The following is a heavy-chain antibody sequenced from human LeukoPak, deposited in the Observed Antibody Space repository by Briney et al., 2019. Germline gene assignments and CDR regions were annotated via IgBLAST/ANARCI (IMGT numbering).Heavy chain of an antibody. CDR2: INPNSGGT. J-gene: IGHJ4*02. CDR3: ARETSGSYSFDY. CDR1: GYTFTGYY. D-gene: IGHD1-26*01. V-gene: IGHV1-2*02. Sequence: ASVKVSCKASGYTFTGYYMRWVRQAPGQGLEWMGWINPNSGGTNYAQKFQGRVTMTRDTSISTAYMELSRLRSDDTAVYYCARETSGSYSFDYWGQGTLVTVSS.